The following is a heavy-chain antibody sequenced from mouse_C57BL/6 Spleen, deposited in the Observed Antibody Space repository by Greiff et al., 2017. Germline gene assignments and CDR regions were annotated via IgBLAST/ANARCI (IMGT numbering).Heavy chain of an antibody. J-gene: IGHJ1*03. CDR2: INPNNGGT. CDR1: GYTFTDYY. V-gene: IGHV1-26*01. D-gene: IGHD1-1*01. Sequence: EVQLQQSGPELVKPGASVKISCKASGYTFTDYYMNWVKQSHGKSLEWIGDINPNNGGTSYNQKFKGKATLTVDKSSSTAYMELRSLTSEDSAVYYCASTTVVARGYFDVWGTGTTVTVSS. CDR3: ASTTVVARGYFDV.